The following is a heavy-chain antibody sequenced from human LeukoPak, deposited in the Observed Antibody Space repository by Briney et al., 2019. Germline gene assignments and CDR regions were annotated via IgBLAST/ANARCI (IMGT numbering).Heavy chain of an antibody. V-gene: IGHV3-23*01. Sequence: GGSLRLSCAASGFTFSSYAMSWVRQAPGKGLEWVSAISGSGGSIYYADSVKVRFTISRDNSKNTLYLQMNSLRAEDTAVYYCANDILTGYYNGEGDVTHTYYFDYWGQGTLVTVSS. CDR1: GFTFSSYA. J-gene: IGHJ4*02. CDR2: ISGSGGSI. CDR3: ANDILTGYYNGEGDVTHTYYFDY. D-gene: IGHD3-9*01.